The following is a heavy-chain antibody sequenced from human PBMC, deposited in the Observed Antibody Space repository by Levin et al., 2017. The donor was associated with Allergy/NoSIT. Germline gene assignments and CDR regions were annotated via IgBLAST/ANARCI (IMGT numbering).Heavy chain of an antibody. J-gene: IGHJ4*02. Sequence: SQTLSLPCTVSGDSISSGDYYWSWIRQTPGKGLEWIGYIYYSGSAYYNPSLKSRLTISVDTSRDQFSLRLSSVTAADTALYFCARGNYYWHYFDYWGQGTLVTVSS. CDR1: GDSISSGDYY. CDR2: IYYSGSA. V-gene: IGHV4-30-4*01. D-gene: IGHD3-10*01. CDR3: ARGNYYWHYFDY.